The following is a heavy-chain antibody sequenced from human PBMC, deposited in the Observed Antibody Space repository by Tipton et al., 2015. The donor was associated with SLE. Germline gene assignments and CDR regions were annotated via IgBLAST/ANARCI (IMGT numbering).Heavy chain of an antibody. CDR3: TTHYDILTPADY. D-gene: IGHD3-9*01. V-gene: IGHV3-49*02. Sequence: VTWVRQAPGKGLEWVGFISSKGYGATTNYAASVKGRFTISRDDSKSIAYLQMNILKTEDTAVYYCTTHYDILTPADYWGQGTLVSVSS. CDR2: ISSKGYGATT. J-gene: IGHJ4*02.